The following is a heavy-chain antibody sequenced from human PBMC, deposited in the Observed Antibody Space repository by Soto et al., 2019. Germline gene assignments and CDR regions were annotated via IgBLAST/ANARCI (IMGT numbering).Heavy chain of an antibody. Sequence: EVQLLESGGGLVQPGGSLRLSSAASGFTFSSYAMSWVRQAPGKGLEWVSAISGSGGSTYYADSVKGRFTISRDNSKNTLYLQMNSLRAEDTAVYYCAKAPYSYGHGLDYWGQGTLVTVSS. D-gene: IGHD5-18*01. CDR1: GFTFSSYA. CDR3: AKAPYSYGHGLDY. CDR2: ISGSGGST. J-gene: IGHJ4*02. V-gene: IGHV3-23*01.